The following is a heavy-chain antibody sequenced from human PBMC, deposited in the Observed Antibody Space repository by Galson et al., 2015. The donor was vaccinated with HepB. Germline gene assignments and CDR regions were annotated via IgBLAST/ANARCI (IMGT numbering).Heavy chain of an antibody. D-gene: IGHD1-26*01. V-gene: IGHV3-43*01. CDR3: AKEDGGGSYFGGYFDY. Sequence: SLRLSCAASGFTFDDYTMHWVRQAPGKGLEWVSLISWDGGSTYYADSVKGRFTISRDNSKNSLYLQMNSLRTEDTALYYCAKEDGGGSYFGGYFDYWGQGTLVTVSS. CDR1: GFTFDDYT. CDR2: ISWDGGST. J-gene: IGHJ4*02.